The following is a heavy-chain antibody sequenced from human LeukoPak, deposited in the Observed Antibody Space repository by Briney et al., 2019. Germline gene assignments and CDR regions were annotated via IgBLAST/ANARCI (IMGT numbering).Heavy chain of an antibody. V-gene: IGHV4-59*01. J-gene: IGHJ4*02. D-gene: IGHD1-7*01. CDR3: ARVAGTTRGPYYFDY. CDR1: GGSISSYY. Sequence: PSETLSLTCTVSGGSISSYYWSWIRQPPGKGLEWIGYIYYSGSTNYNPSLKSRVTILVDTSKNQFSLKLSSVTAADTAVYYCARVAGTTRGPYYFDYWGQGTLVTVSS. CDR2: IYYSGST.